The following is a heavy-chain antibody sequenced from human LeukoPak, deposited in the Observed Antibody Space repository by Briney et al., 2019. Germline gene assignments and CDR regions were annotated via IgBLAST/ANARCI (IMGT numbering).Heavy chain of an antibody. CDR2: ISGSGGRT. CDR1: GFTFSSYA. Sequence: PGGSLRLSCAASGFTFSSYAMSWVRQAPGKGLEWVSAISGSGGRTYYADSVKGRFTISRDNSKNTLYLQMNSLRAEDTAAYYCARGGSYLSAFDIWGQGTMVTVSS. J-gene: IGHJ3*02. V-gene: IGHV3-23*01. D-gene: IGHD1-26*01. CDR3: ARGGSYLSAFDI.